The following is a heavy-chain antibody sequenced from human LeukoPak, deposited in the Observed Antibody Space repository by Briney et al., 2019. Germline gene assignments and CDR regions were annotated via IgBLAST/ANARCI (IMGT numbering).Heavy chain of an antibody. Sequence: SETLSLTCTVSGGSITTDDYYWNWIRQTPGKGLEWIGYMYYSGSTYYSPSLKSRVSISGDTSKNQIPLELRSVTAADTAVYYCARDKWVRAGDSWLNYGMDVWGQGTTVTISS. J-gene: IGHJ6*02. V-gene: IGHV4-30-4*01. CDR2: MYYSGST. CDR3: ARDKWVRAGDSWLNYGMDV. CDR1: GGSITTDDYY. D-gene: IGHD6-13*01.